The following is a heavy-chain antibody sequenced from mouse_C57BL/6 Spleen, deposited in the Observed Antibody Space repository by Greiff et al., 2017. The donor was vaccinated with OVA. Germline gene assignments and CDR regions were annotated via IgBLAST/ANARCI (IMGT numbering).Heavy chain of an antibody. V-gene: IGHV5-12*01. J-gene: IGHJ1*03. Sequence: DVHLVESGGGLVQPGGSLKLSCAASGFTFSDYYMYWVRQTPEKRLEWVAYISNGGGSTYYPDTVKGRFTISRDNAKNTLYLQMSRLKSEDTAMYYCARDYYGSSYPYWYFDVWGTGTTVTVSS. CDR2: ISNGGGST. CDR3: ARDYYGSSYPYWYFDV. CDR1: GFTFSDYY. D-gene: IGHD1-1*01.